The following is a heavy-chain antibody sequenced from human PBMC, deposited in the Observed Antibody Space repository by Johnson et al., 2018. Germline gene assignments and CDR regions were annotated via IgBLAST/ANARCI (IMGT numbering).Heavy chain of an antibody. CDR1: GLTLRNYG. D-gene: IGHD3-3*01. J-gene: IGHJ6*03. V-gene: IGHV3-30*18. CDR2: ISFDGNKK. Sequence: VQLVESGGGVVQPGRSLRLSCAASGLTLRNYGMHWVRQAPGNGLEWVAVISFDGNKKDYSESVRGRFTISRDNSKNTLYLQMNSLRPEDTAVYHCSNEVVGVEGDDYYYYMDIWGRGTTVTVSS. CDR3: SNEVVGVEGDDYYYYMDI.